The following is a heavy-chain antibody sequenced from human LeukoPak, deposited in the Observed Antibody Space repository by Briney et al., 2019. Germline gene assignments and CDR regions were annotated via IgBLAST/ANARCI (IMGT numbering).Heavy chain of an antibody. V-gene: IGHV3-66*01. CDR3: AKDGGEYYDILTGYYPRLYYMDV. CDR1: GFIVSQNY. Sequence: GGSLRLSCAASGFIVSQNYMSWVRQAPGKGLEWVSVIFRGDDTNYVDSVKGRFTISRDNSKNTLYLQMNSLRAEDTAVYYCAKDGGEYYDILTGYYPRLYYMDVWGKGTTVTISS. CDR2: IFRGDDT. D-gene: IGHD3-9*01. J-gene: IGHJ6*03.